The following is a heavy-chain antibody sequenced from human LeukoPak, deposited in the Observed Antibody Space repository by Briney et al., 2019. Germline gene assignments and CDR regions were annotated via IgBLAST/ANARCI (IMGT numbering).Heavy chain of an antibody. J-gene: IGHJ4*02. CDR1: GFTFSSYE. D-gene: IGHD4-17*01. CDR3: ARAPGSYGVR. V-gene: IGHV3-48*03. CDR2: ISSSGSTI. Sequence: PGGSLSLSCAASGFTFSSYEMNWVGKAPGKGLEWVSYISSSGSTIYYADSVKGRFTISRDNAKNSLYLQMNSLRVEDTAVYYCARAPGSYGVRWGQGTLVTVSS.